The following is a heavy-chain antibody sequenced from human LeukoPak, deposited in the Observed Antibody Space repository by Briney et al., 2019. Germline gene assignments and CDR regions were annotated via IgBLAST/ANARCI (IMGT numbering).Heavy chain of an antibody. CDR2: IIPIFGTA. J-gene: IGHJ4*02. D-gene: IGHD3-22*01. CDR3: ARGYYYDSSGYFAY. Sequence: SVKVSCKGSGGTFSSYAISWVRQAPGQGLEWMGGIIPIFGTANYAQKFQGRVTITTDESTSTAYMELSSLRSEDTAVYYCARGYYYDSSGYFAYWGQGTLVTVSS. V-gene: IGHV1-69*05. CDR1: GGTFSSYA.